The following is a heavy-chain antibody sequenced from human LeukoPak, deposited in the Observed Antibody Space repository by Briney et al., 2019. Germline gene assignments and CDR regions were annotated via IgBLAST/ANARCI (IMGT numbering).Heavy chain of an antibody. Sequence: ASVKVSCKASGYTFTSYDINWVRQATGHGLEWMGGMNPNSGNIFYAQKFQGRLTITRNTSISTAYMELSSLRSEDTAVYYCARGQVDTLYYYYYMDVWGKGTTVTISS. V-gene: IGHV1-8*01. D-gene: IGHD5-18*01. CDR2: MNPNSGNI. CDR3: ARGQVDTLYYYYYMDV. J-gene: IGHJ6*03. CDR1: GYTFTSYD.